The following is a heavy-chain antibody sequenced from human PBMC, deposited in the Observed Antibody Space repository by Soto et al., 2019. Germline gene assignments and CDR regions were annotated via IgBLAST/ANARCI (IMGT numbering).Heavy chain of an antibody. Sequence: GGSQRLSCASSGFTFSSYWMLWVRQAPGKGLVWVSRINSDGSSTSYADSVKGRFTISRDNAKNTLYLQMNSLRAEDTAVYYCAREMGHDYGDSITYYYYYMDVWGKGTTVTVSS. D-gene: IGHD4-17*01. CDR1: GFTFSSYW. CDR2: INSDGSST. J-gene: IGHJ6*03. CDR3: AREMGHDYGDSITYYYYYMDV. V-gene: IGHV3-74*01.